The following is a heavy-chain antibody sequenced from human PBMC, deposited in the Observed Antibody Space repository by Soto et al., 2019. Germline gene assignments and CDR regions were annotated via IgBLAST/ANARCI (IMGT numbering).Heavy chain of an antibody. CDR1: GFTFSSYA. CDR3: AKGDCTNGVCYCFDI. V-gene: IGHV3-23*01. D-gene: IGHD2-8*01. J-gene: IGHJ3*02. CDR2: ISGSGGST. Sequence: GGSLRLSCAASGFTFSSYAMSWVRQAPGKGLEWVSAISGSGGSTYYADSVKGRFTISRNNSKNTLYLQMNSLTAEDTAVYYCAKGDCTNGVCYCFDIWGQGTMVTVSS.